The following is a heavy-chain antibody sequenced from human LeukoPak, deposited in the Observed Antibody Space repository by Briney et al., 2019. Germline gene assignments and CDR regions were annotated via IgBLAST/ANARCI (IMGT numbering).Heavy chain of an antibody. CDR1: GFTFSDYA. J-gene: IGHJ4*02. D-gene: IGHD1-1*01. CDR3: AKAGIGADGAGFLCEY. Sequence: GGSLTLSCAASGFTFSDYAMSWVRQAPGKGLEWVSAASYYVGKQYHADSVRGRFTVSRDNSRNTVSLQMSSLRVEDTGIYYCAKAGIGADGAGFLCEYWGQGTLVTVSS. V-gene: IGHV3-23*01. CDR2: ASYYVGKQ.